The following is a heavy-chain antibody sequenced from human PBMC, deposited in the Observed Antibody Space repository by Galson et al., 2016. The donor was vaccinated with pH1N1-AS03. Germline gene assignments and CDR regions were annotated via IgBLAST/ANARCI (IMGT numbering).Heavy chain of an antibody. CDR3: SRDVPSGPREVQGHPNYGMDV. V-gene: IGHV1-69*13. Sequence: SVKVSCKASGGVFSNYAISWVRQAPGQGLEWMGGIIPMFGTANYAQKFQGRVTITADESTRTAYMEMSSLTSEDTAVYYCSRDVPSGPREVQGHPNYGMDVWGQGTTVTVSS. CDR2: IIPMFGTA. J-gene: IGHJ6*02. CDR1: GGVFSNYA.